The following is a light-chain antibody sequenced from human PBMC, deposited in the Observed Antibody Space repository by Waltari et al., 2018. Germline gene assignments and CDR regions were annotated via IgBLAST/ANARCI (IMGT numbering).Light chain of an antibody. Sequence: QSVLSQPPSASGTPGQRFTISCSGRAPTIGSHTVNWYQLLPGTAPRLLIYNSNQRPSGVPDRFSGSKSGTSATLAIRELQSEDEADYYCEAWDDSLNVPLFGGGTKLTVL. CDR3: EAWDDSLNVPL. CDR1: APTIGSHT. CDR2: NSN. J-gene: IGLJ2*01. V-gene: IGLV1-44*01.